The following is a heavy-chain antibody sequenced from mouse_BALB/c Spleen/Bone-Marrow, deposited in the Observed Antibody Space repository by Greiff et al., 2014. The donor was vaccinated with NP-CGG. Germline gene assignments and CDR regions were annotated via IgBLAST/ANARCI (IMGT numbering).Heavy chain of an antibody. D-gene: IGHD2-14*01. CDR2: IDPANGNA. V-gene: IGHV14-3*02. CDR1: GFNIKDTY. CDR3: ARYRLGTYFDF. J-gene: IGHJ2*01. Sequence: EVQLQQSGAELVKPGASVKLSCTASGFNIKDTYMHWVKQRPEQGLEWIGRIDPANGNAKYDPKFQGKATITADTSSNTAYLQLSSLTSEDTAVYYCARYRLGTYFDFWGQGTTPPVSS.